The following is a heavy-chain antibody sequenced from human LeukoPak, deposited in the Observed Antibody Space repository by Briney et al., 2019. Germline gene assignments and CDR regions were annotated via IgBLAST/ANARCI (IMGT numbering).Heavy chain of an antibody. CDR2: ISGSGGST. J-gene: IGHJ4*02. CDR1: GFTFSSYS. Sequence: GGSLRLSCAASGFTFSSYSMNWVRQAPGKGLEWVSAISGSGGSTYYADSVKGRFTISRDNSKNTLYLQMNSLRAEDTAVYYCATRGYSYDPFDYWGQGTLVTVSS. CDR3: ATRGYSYDPFDY. V-gene: IGHV3-23*01. D-gene: IGHD5-18*01.